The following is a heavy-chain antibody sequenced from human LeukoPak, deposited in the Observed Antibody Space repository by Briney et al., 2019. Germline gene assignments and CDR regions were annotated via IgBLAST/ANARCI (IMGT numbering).Heavy chain of an antibody. CDR2: IDPSDSYA. Sequence: GGSLRLSCKGSGYSFTSYWISWVRQMPGKGLEWMGRIDPSDSYANYSPSFQGHVTISADKSISTAYLQWSGLKASDTAMYYCARHVYSSNYYFDYWGQGTLVTVSS. J-gene: IGHJ4*02. V-gene: IGHV5-10-1*01. CDR1: GYSFTSYW. CDR3: ARHVYSSNYYFDY. D-gene: IGHD6-19*01.